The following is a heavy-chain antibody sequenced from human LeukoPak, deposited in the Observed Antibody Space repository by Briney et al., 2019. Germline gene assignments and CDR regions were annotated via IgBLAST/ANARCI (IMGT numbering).Heavy chain of an antibody. V-gene: IGHV3-21*01. J-gene: IGHJ4*02. CDR2: ISSSSSYI. CDR1: GFTFSSSS. CDR3: ASLDSSSWFMYDY. Sequence: GGSLRLSCAASGFTFSSSSMNWVRQAPGKGLEWVSSISSSSSYIYYADSVKGRFTISRDNAKNSLYLQMNSLRAEDTAVYYCASLDSSSWFMYDYWGQGTLVTVSS. D-gene: IGHD6-13*01.